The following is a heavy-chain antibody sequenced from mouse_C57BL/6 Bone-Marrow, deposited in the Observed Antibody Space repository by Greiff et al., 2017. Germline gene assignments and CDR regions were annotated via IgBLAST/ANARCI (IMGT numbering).Heavy chain of an antibody. CDR2: ISSGGSYT. J-gene: IGHJ2*01. D-gene: IGHD4-1*01. CDR3: ARQRTGYYFDY. Sequence: EVQGVESGGDLVKPGGSLKLSCAASGFTFSSYGMSWVRQTLDKRLEWVATISSGGSYTYYPDSVKGRFTISRDNAKNTLYLQMSSLKSEDTAMYYCARQRTGYYFDYWGQGTTLTVSS. CDR1: GFTFSSYG. V-gene: IGHV5-6*01.